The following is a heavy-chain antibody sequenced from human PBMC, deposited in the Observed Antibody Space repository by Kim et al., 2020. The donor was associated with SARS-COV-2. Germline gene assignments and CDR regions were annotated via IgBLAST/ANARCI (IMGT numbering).Heavy chain of an antibody. J-gene: IGHJ6*02. D-gene: IGHD3-10*01. CDR3: ARDSYYGSGSYYHPYYYYCMDV. Sequence: GGSLRLSCAASGFTFSDYYMSWIRQAPGKGLEWVSYISSSGSTIYYADSVKGRFTISRDNAKNSLYLQMNSLRAEDTAVYYCARDSYYGSGSYYHPYYYYCMDVWGQGTTVTVSS. CDR2: ISSSGSTI. CDR1: GFTFSDYY. V-gene: IGHV3-11*01.